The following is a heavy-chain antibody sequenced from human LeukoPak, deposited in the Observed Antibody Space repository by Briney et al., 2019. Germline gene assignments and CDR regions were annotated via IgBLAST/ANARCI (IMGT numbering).Heavy chain of an antibody. Sequence: GESLKISCKGSGYTFTNYWIGWVRQMPGKGLEFMGIIYPGDSDTRYSPSFQGQVTISVDKSINTAYLQWSSLKASDSAMYYCARSITMVRGVGDYWGQGTLVTVSS. CDR2: IYPGDSDT. CDR1: GYTFTNYW. J-gene: IGHJ4*02. D-gene: IGHD3-10*01. CDR3: ARSITMVRGVGDY. V-gene: IGHV5-51*01.